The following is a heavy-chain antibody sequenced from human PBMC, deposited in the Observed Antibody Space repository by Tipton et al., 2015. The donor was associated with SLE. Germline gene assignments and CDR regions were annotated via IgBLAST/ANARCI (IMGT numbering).Heavy chain of an antibody. V-gene: IGHV4-34*01. D-gene: IGHD2-2*01. CDR1: GGSFSDNH. J-gene: IGHJ5*02. CDR3: ARGGGTSSGRWFDP. CDR2: INHSGNT. Sequence: TLSLTCAVYGGSFSDNHWTWIRQPPGKGLEGIGEINHSGNTNYNPSLKSRVTLSVDTSKNQFSLKLSSATAADTAVFYCARGGGTSSGRWFDPWGQGTLVTVSS.